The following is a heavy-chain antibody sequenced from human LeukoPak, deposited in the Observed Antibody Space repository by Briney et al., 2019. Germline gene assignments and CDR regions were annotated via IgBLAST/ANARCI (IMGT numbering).Heavy chain of an antibody. Sequence: SETLSLTCTVSGGSISSSSYYWGWIRQPPGKGLEWIGSIYYSGSTYYNPSLKSRVTISVDTSKNQFSLKLSSVTAADTAVYHCARLQWEPYYFDYWGQGTLVTVSS. J-gene: IGHJ4*02. CDR2: IYYSGST. CDR3: ARLQWEPYYFDY. D-gene: IGHD1-26*01. V-gene: IGHV4-39*01. CDR1: GGSISSSSYY.